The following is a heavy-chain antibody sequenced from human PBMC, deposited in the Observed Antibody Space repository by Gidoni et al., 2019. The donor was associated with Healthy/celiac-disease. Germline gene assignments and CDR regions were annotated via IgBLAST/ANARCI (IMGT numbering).Heavy chain of an antibody. V-gene: IGHV3-21*01. Sequence: EVQLVESGGGLVKPGGSLRLSCAASGFTFSSYSMNWVRQAPGKGLEWVSSISSSSSYIYYADSVKGRFTISRDNAKNSLYLQMNSLRAEDTAVYYCAREGNGIPSHYYDSSGYVPQTFDYWGQGTLVTVSS. J-gene: IGHJ4*02. D-gene: IGHD3-22*01. CDR2: ISSSSSYI. CDR1: GFTFSSYS. CDR3: AREGNGIPSHYYDSSGYVPQTFDY.